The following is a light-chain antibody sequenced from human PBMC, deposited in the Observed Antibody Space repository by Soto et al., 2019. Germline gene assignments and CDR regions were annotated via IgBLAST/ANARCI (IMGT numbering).Light chain of an antibody. V-gene: IGKV1-12*01. J-gene: IGKJ4*01. CDR2: AAS. Sequence: DIPMTQSPSSVSASVGDRVTITCRASQGISNWLAWYQQQPGKAPKLLIYAASSLQSGVPSRFSGGGSATHFTLIISSLQPEDFATYYCQQTNTFLPLTFGGGTKVEIK. CDR3: QQTNTFLPLT. CDR1: QGISNW.